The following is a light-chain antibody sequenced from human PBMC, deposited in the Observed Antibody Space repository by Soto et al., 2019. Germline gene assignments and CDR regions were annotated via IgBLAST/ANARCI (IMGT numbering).Light chain of an antibody. J-gene: IGKJ1*01. V-gene: IGKV3-15*01. CDR2: GAS. CDR1: QSISDT. CDR3: QQYNNWPWT. Sequence: IVMTQSPATLSVSPGGRATLSCRASQSISDTLAWYQQKPGQAPRLLIYGASTRATSFPARFSGSGSGTDFTLTISSLQSEDFAVYYCQQYNNWPWTFGQGTKVEIK.